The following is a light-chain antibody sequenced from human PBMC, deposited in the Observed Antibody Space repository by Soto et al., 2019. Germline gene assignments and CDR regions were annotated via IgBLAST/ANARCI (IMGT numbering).Light chain of an antibody. Sequence: EIVMTQSPATLSVSPGERATLSCRASQSVSSNLAWYQQQPGQAPRLLIYGASTRATGIPARFSGSGSGTEFTLTISSLQSEDFAVYYCQQYNNWPQTFGQGNKLEIK. CDR1: QSVSSN. CDR3: QQYNNWPQT. J-gene: IGKJ2*01. CDR2: GAS. V-gene: IGKV3-15*01.